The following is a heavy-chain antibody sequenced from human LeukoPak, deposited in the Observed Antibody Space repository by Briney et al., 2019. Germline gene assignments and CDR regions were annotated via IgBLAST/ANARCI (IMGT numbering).Heavy chain of an antibody. CDR2: INPNSGGT. CDR1: GYTFTDYH. CDR3: ARDLVPAAGTTSFDF. V-gene: IGHV1-2*02. J-gene: IGHJ5*01. Sequence: ASVKVSCKASGYTFTDYHMHWVRQAPGQGLKWMGWINPNSGGTNYPQKFQGRVTMTRDTSISTAYMELSSLRFDDTAVYYCARDLVPAAGTTSFDFWGQGTLVTVSS. D-gene: IGHD6-13*01.